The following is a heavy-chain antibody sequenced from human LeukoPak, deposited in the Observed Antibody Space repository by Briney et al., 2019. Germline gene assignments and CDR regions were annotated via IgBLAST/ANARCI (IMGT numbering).Heavy chain of an antibody. Sequence: SETLSLTCAVSGGSLTDYYWAWIRQPPGKGLEWIGQISHGAITNYNPSLKSRVTVSVDTSKNQFSLKLTSMTAADTAVYYCARGRLGRQHASFFDSWGHGTLVTVSS. CDR3: ARGRLGRQHASFFDS. V-gene: IGHV4-34*01. D-gene: IGHD2-2*01. CDR1: GGSLTDYY. CDR2: ISHGAIT. J-gene: IGHJ4*01.